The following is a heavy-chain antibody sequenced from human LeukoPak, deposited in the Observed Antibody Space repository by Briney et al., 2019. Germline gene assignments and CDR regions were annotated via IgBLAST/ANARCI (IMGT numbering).Heavy chain of an antibody. V-gene: IGHV3-15*01. Sequence: PGGSLRLSCAASGFTFSNAWMSWVRQAPGKGLEWVGRIKSKTDGGTTDYAAPVKGRFTISRDDSKNTLYLQMNSLKTEDTAVYYCTTPLFYCSGGSCWVQSDYWGQGTLVTVSS. CDR3: TTPLFYCSGGSCWVQSDY. D-gene: IGHD2-15*01. J-gene: IGHJ4*02. CDR1: GFTFSNAW. CDR2: IKSKTDGGTT.